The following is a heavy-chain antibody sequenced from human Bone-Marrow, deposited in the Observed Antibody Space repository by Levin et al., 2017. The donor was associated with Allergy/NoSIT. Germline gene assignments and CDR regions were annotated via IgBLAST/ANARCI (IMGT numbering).Heavy chain of an antibody. CDR2: IYYSGST. CDR3: ARDAQTSPTRNYGMDV. CDR1: GDSISRYY. J-gene: IGHJ6*02. V-gene: IGHV4-59*01. Sequence: SQTLSLTCTVSGDSISRYYWSWIRQPPWKGLEWIGYIYYSGSTNYNPSLKSRVTISVDTSKNQFSLDLNFVTAADTAVYYCARDAQTSPTRNYGMDVWGQGTTVTVSS.